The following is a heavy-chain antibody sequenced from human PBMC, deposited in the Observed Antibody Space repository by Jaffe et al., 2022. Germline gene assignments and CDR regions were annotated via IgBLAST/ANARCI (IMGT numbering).Heavy chain of an antibody. J-gene: IGHJ3*02. D-gene: IGHD3-22*01. Sequence: QVQLVQSGAEVKKPGSSVKVSCKASGGTFSSYAISWVRQAPGQGLEWMGGIIPIFGTANYAQKFQGRVTITTDESTSTAYMELSSLRSEDTAVYYCARGYYYDSSGYLADAFDIWGQGTMVTVSS. CDR1: GGTFSSYA. V-gene: IGHV1-69*05. CDR2: IIPIFGTA. CDR3: ARGYYYDSSGYLADAFDI.